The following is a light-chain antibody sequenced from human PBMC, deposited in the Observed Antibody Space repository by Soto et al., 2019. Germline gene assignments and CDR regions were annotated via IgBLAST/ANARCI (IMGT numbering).Light chain of an antibody. V-gene: IGLV2-23*01. CDR1: SSDVGRFNF. CDR2: EDT. Sequence: QSALTQPASVSGSPGQSITISCTGSSSDVGRFNFVSWYQQRPGKAPKPMIYEDTKRPSGVSNRFSGSKSGNTASLTISGLQAEDEADYYCCSYAGSITFVFGTGTKVTVL. CDR3: CSYAGSITFV. J-gene: IGLJ1*01.